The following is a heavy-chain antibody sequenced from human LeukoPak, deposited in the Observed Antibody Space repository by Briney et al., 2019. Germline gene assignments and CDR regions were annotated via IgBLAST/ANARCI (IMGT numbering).Heavy chain of an antibody. J-gene: IGHJ5*02. Sequence: PSQTPSLTCTVSGGSISSGGYYWSWIRQHPGKGLEWIGYIYYSGSTYYNPSLKSRVTISVDTSKNQFSLKLSSVTAADTAVYYCARTIVVVPAAEALVGYNWFDPWGQGTLVTVSS. CDR3: ARTIVVVPAAEALVGYNWFDP. V-gene: IGHV4-31*03. CDR2: IYYSGST. CDR1: GGSISSGGYY. D-gene: IGHD2-2*01.